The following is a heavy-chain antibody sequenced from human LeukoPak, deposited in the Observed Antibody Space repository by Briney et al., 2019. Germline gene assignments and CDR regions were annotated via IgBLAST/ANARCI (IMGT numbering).Heavy chain of an antibody. V-gene: IGHV4-39*07. Sequence: SETLSLTCTVSGGSISSSSYYWGWIRQPPGKGLEWIGSIYYSGSTYYNPSLKSRVTISVDTSKNQFSLKLSSVTAADTAVYYCAREWGGTGYFDYWGQGTLVTVSS. CDR1: GGSISSSSYY. CDR2: IYYSGST. CDR3: AREWGGTGYFDY. D-gene: IGHD1-14*01. J-gene: IGHJ4*02.